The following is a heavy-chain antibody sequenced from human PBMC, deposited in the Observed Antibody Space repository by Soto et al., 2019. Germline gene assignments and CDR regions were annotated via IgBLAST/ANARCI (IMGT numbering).Heavy chain of an antibody. CDR2: ISGSGGST. Sequence: GGSLRLSCAASGFTFSSYAMSWVRQAPGKGLEWVSAISGSGGSTYYADSVKGRFTISRDNSKNTLYLQMNSLRAEDTAVYYCAKDHHYSGSYPYWCFDLWGRGTLVTVSS. CDR3: AKDHHYSGSYPYWCFDL. CDR1: GFTFSSYA. D-gene: IGHD1-26*01. V-gene: IGHV3-23*01. J-gene: IGHJ2*01.